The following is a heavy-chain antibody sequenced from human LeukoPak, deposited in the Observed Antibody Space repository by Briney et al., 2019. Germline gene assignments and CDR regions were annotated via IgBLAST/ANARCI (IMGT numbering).Heavy chain of an antibody. Sequence: PSETLSLTCTVAGASISTYGWRWSRQPPGKGLEWIGYSHYSGSTNYNPSLKSRVPISVDTSKNQFSLTLSSVTAADTAVYYCASVQADGYSTLCGQGTLVTVSS. V-gene: IGHV4-59*01. D-gene: IGHD5-24*01. J-gene: IGHJ3*01. CDR3: ASVQADGYSTL. CDR2: SHYSGST. CDR1: GASISTYG.